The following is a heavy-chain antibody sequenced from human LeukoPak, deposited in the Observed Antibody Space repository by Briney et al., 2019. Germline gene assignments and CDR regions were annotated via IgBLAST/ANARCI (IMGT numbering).Heavy chain of an antibody. D-gene: IGHD6-19*01. V-gene: IGHV3-33*01. J-gene: IGHJ3*02. CDR2: IWYDGSNK. CDR3: ERESGLYSSGWWDAFDI. Sequence: GRSLRLSCAASGFTFSSYGMHWVRQAPGKGLEWVAVIWYDGSNKYYADSVKGRFTISRDNSKNTLYLQMNSLRAEDTAVYYCERESGLYSSGWWDAFDIWGQGTMVTVSS. CDR1: GFTFSSYG.